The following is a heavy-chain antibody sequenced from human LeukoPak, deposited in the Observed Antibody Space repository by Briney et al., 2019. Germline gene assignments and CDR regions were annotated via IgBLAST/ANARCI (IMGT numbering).Heavy chain of an antibody. V-gene: IGHV4-59*01. J-gene: IGHJ3*02. CDR1: GGSISSYY. Sequence: PSETLSLTCTVSGGSISSYYWSWIRQPPGKGLEWIGYIYYSGSTNYNPSLKSRVTISVDTSKNQFSLKLRSVTAADTAVYYCARGGRFGASAFDIWGQGTMVTVSS. CDR2: IYYSGST. D-gene: IGHD3-10*01. CDR3: ARGGRFGASAFDI.